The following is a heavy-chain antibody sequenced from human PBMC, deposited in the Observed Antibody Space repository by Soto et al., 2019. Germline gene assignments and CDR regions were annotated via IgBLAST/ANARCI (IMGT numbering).Heavy chain of an antibody. CDR3: ARKFDSSGYYSPNNWFDP. D-gene: IGHD3-22*01. V-gene: IGHV1-69*01. CDR1: GGTFSSYA. CDR2: IIPIFGTA. J-gene: IGHJ5*02. Sequence: QVQLVQSGAEVKKPGSSVKVSCKASGGTFSSYAISWVRQAPGQGLEWMGGIIPIFGTANYAQKFQGRVTITADESTSTAYMELSRLRSEDTAVYYCARKFDSSGYYSPNNWFDPWGQGTLVTVSS.